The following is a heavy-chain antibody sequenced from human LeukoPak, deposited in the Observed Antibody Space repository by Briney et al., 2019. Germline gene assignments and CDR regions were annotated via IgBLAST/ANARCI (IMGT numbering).Heavy chain of an antibody. J-gene: IGHJ4*02. D-gene: IGHD1-14*01. Sequence: SETLSLTCTVSGGSVSSGSYYWSWIRQPPGKGLEWIGYIYYSGSTNYNPSLKSRVTTSVDTSKNQFSLKLSSVTAADTAVYYCARDLTGPGGFDYWGQGTLVTVSS. CDR3: ARDLTGPGGFDY. CDR1: GGSVSSGSYY. CDR2: IYYSGST. V-gene: IGHV4-61*01.